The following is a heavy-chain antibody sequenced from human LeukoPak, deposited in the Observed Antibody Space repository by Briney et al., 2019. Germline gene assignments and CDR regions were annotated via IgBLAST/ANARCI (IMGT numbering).Heavy chain of an antibody. CDR3: ATSLTGWGDYQFDY. J-gene: IGHJ4*02. D-gene: IGHD6-19*01. CDR2: INPNSGDT. Sequence: ASVKVSCKASGYTFTNYYMHWVRQAPGQGLDWMGWINPNSGDTTYTQKFQGRVTMTRDTSISTAYMELSRLGSDDAAVYYCATSLTGWGDYQFDYWGQGTLVTVSS. CDR1: GYTFTNYY. V-gene: IGHV1-2*02.